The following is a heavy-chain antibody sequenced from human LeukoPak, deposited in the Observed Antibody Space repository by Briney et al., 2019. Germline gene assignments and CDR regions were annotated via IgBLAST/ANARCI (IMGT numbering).Heavy chain of an antibody. J-gene: IGHJ5*02. CDR2: ISGSGGST. V-gene: IGHV3-23*01. Sequence: PGGPLRLSCAASGFTFSSYAMSWVRQAPGEGLEWVSAISGSGGSTYYADSVKGRFTISRENAKNSLYLQMNSLRAGDTAVYYCAREVRHGWFDPWGQGTLVTVSS. CDR3: AREVRHGWFDP. CDR1: GFTFSSYA.